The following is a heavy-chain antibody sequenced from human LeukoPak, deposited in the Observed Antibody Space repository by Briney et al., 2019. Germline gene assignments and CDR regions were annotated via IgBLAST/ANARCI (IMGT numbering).Heavy chain of an antibody. Sequence: GASVKVSCKASGYTFTSYGISWVRQAPGQGLEWMGWISAYNGNTNYAQKLQGRVTMTTDTSTSTAYMELRSLRSDDTAVYYCARDLLVGSGWAYDAFDIWGQGTMATVSS. V-gene: IGHV1-18*04. CDR1: GYTFTSYG. CDR2: ISAYNGNT. D-gene: IGHD6-19*01. CDR3: ARDLLVGSGWAYDAFDI. J-gene: IGHJ3*02.